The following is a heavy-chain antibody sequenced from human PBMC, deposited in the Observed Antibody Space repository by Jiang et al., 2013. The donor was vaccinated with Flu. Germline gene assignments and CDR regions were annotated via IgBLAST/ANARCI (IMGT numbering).Heavy chain of an antibody. CDR1: GFSLKTSGVG. CDR2: IDWRDDK. Sequence: KPTQTLTLTCTFSGFSLKTSGVGVGWIRQPPGKALEWLALIDWRDDKPFSPSLKNRLAIAKDTSKNXVVLTMTNMDPVDTATYYCARWTYGDFVSWFDPWGQGTLVTVSS. V-gene: IGHV2-5*01. J-gene: IGHJ5*02. CDR3: ARWTYGDFVSWFDP. D-gene: IGHD4-17*01.